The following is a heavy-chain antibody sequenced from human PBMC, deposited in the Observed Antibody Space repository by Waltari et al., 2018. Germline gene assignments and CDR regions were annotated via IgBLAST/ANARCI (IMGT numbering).Heavy chain of an antibody. CDR3: GTLEAVAS. V-gene: IGHV3-74*03. Sequence: EVQVVESGGELVQPGGSLRLSCTASGFNFSPYWRHWVRQAPGKGLVGVSGVKTDGSSTTYADPVRGRFTSSRDKARSTVHLQIGSLTGADTAVYYCGTLEAVASWGQGTLVTVSS. CDR2: VKTDGSST. J-gene: IGHJ4*02. CDR1: GFNFSPYW.